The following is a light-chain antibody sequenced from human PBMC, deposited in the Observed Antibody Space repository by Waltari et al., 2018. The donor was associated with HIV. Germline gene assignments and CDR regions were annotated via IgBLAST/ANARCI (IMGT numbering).Light chain of an antibody. V-gene: IGKV4-1*01. CDR3: QQYYSTPLT. CDR2: WAS. Sequence: DIVMTQSPDSLVVSLGERATINCKSSQSVLYSSNNKNDLAWYQQKLGQPPKLLIYWASTREAGVPDRFSGSGSGTDFTLTISSLQAEDVAVYYCQQYYSTPLTFGQGTKVEIK. CDR1: QSVLYSSNNKND. J-gene: IGKJ1*01.